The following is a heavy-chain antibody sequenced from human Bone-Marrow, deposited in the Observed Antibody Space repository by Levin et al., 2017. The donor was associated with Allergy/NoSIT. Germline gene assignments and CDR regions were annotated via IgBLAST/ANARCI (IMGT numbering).Heavy chain of an antibody. J-gene: IGHJ2*01. CDR1: GFTFSSYA. CDR2: ISGTGSTT. Sequence: GESLKISCAASGFTFSSYAMNWVRQAPGKGLEWVSTISGTGSTTYGADSVKGRFTISRDNSKNTLYLQMNSLRAEDTAVYYCAKEPDNGDYVDWYFDLWGRGTLVTVSS. D-gene: IGHD4-17*01. CDR3: AKEPDNGDYVDWYFDL. V-gene: IGHV3-23*01.